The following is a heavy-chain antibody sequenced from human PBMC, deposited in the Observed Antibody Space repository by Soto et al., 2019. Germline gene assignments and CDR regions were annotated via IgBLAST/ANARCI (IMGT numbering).Heavy chain of an antibody. D-gene: IGHD1-1*01. CDR3: ARGRYGDY. V-gene: IGHV1-18*01. J-gene: IGHJ4*02. Sequence: QVHLVQSGAEVKKPGASVKVSCKGSGYAFTTYGITWVRQAPGQGLEWMGWICAHNGNTNYAQKLQGRVTVTRDTSTSTAYMELRSLRSDDKAVYYCARGRYGDYWGQGSLVTVSS. CDR1: GYAFTTYG. CDR2: ICAHNGNT.